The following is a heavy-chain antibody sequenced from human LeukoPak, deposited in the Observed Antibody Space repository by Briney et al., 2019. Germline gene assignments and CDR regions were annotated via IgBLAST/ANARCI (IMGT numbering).Heavy chain of an antibody. V-gene: IGHV1-18*01. D-gene: IGHD3-10*01. J-gene: IGHJ4*02. CDR3: AREVTYYGSGSYY. CDR2: ISAYNGNT. Sequence: ASVNVSCKASGYTFTSYGISWVRQAPGQGLEAMGWISAYNGNTNYAQKLQGRVTMTTDTSTSTAYIELRSLRSDDTAVYYCAREVTYYGSGSYYWGQGTLVTVSS. CDR1: GYTFTSYG.